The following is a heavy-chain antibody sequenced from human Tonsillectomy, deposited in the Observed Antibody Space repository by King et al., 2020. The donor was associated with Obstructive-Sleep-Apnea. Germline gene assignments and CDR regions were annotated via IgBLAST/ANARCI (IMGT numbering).Heavy chain of an antibody. J-gene: IGHJ4*02. CDR1: GYTFTSYG. CDR3: ARDEEMATIRTFDY. V-gene: IGHV1-18*01. Sequence: QLVQSGAEVKKPGASVKVSCKASGYTFTSYGISWVLQAPGQGLDGMGWISAYNGNTNYAQKFQGRVTMTTDTSTSTAYMELRSLRSDVTAVYYCARDEEMATIRTFDYWGQGTLVTVSS. D-gene: IGHD5-24*01. CDR2: ISAYNGNT.